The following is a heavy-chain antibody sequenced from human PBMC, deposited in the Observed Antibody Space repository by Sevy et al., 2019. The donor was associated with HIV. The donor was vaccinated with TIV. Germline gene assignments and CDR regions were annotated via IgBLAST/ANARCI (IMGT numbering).Heavy chain of an antibody. J-gene: IGHJ6*02. D-gene: IGHD3-3*01. CDR1: GFTFSDYY. CDR3: ARGFLEWLLFRLGYYYGMDV. CDR2: ISSSGRTI. V-gene: IGHV3-11*01. Sequence: GGSLRLSCAASGFTFSDYYMSWIRQAPGKGLEWVSYISSSGRTIYYADSVKGRFTISRDNAKNSLYLQMNSLRAEDTAVYYCARGFLEWLLFRLGYYYGMDVWGQGTTVTVSS.